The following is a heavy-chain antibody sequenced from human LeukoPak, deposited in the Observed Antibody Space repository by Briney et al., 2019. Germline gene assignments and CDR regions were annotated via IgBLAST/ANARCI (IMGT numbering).Heavy chain of an antibody. J-gene: IGHJ4*02. Sequence: QPGGSLRLSCAASGFRFSNYAMSWVRQAPGKGLEWVSGIGGSGSSTYYADSVKGRFTISRDNSKNTLYLQMNSLRAEDTAVYYCAKLWFGELGADYFDYWGQGTLVTVSS. CDR1: GFRFSNYA. CDR3: AKLWFGELGADYFDY. D-gene: IGHD3-10*01. V-gene: IGHV3-23*01. CDR2: IGGSGSST.